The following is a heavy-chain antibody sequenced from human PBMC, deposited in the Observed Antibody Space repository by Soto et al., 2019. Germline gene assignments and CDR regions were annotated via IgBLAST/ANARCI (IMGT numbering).Heavy chain of an antibody. Sequence: QVQLVESGGGVVQPGRSLRLSCAASGFTFSSYTMYWVREGPGKGLEWVAGISNNGINKDYADSVKGRFIVSRDNYKNTLNLQINSLWRDDLAIYYCAREWSISVGAPGYWGQGTLVTVSS. CDR1: GFTFSSYT. CDR2: ISNNGINK. CDR3: AREWSISVGAPGY. D-gene: IGHD6-19*01. J-gene: IGHJ4*02. V-gene: IGHV3-30-3*01.